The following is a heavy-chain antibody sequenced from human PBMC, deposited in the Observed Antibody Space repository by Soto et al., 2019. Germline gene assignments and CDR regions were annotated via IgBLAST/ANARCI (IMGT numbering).Heavy chain of an antibody. Sequence: SETLSLTCTVSAASSGRSSYFWGWIRQPPGKGLEWIGSLYYSGSAYYNPSLYSRVTISSDTSKTLLSLKLRSVTAADTAVSYYARRDRGGNGGKSFPFWGQGTLVTVSS. J-gene: IGHJ4*02. V-gene: IGHV4-39*01. CDR2: LYYSGSA. CDR3: ARRDRGGNGGKSFPF. CDR1: AASSGRSSYF. D-gene: IGHD5-12*01.